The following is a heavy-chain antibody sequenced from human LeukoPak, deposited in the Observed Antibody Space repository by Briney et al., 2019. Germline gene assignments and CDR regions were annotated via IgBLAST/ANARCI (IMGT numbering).Heavy chain of an antibody. Sequence: PGGSLRLSCAASGFSFSDYYMSWIRQAPGKGLEWLSYISSDSNAIHYADSVMGRFTISRDNAKNSLYLQMNSLRAEDTAVYYCATYYYDTSGYPAFDYWGQGTLVTVSS. CDR3: ATYYYDTSGYPAFDY. CDR2: ISSDSNAI. J-gene: IGHJ4*02. CDR1: GFSFSDYY. V-gene: IGHV3-11*04. D-gene: IGHD3-22*01.